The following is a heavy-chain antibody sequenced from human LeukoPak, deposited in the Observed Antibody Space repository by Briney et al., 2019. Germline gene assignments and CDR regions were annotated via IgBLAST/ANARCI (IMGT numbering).Heavy chain of an antibody. CDR2: IYYSGTT. J-gene: IGHJ1*01. D-gene: IGHD2-15*01. V-gene: IGHV4-59*01. Sequence: SETLSLTCTVSGGSISSYYWSWIRQPPGKGLEWIGYIYYSGTTNYNPEHKNRVTISVGTTKNQFFLKLSSVTAADTAVYYCAREDYCSGGSCYSGYFQHWGQGTLVTASS. CDR1: GGSISSYY. CDR3: AREDYCSGGSCYSGYFQH.